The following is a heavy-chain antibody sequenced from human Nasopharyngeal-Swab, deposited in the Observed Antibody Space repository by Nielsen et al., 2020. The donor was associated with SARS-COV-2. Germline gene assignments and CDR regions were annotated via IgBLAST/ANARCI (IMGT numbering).Heavy chain of an antibody. J-gene: IGHJ6*02. CDR1: GFTFSDYY. CDR2: INHSGST. D-gene: IGHD6-6*01. V-gene: IGHV4-34*01. Sequence: ESLKISCAASGFTFSDYYWSWIRQPPGKGLEWIGEINHSGSTNYNPSLKSRVTISVDTSKNQFSLKLSSVTAADTAVYYCASPYSSSSVGYYYGMDVWGQGTTVTVSS. CDR3: ASPYSSSSVGYYYGMDV.